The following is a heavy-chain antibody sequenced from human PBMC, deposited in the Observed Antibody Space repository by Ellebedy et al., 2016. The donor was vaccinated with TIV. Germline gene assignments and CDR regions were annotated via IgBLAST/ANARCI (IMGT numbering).Heavy chain of an antibody. CDR1: GFTFSNYG. D-gene: IGHD2-21*02. V-gene: IGHV3-30*02. CDR2: VRHNGRDK. CDR3: AKDYGGDFALGPEY. J-gene: IGHJ4*02. Sequence: GGSLRLSCVASGFTFSNYGIQWVRQAPGKGLEWVAFVRHNGRDKYYAESVKGRFTISRDNSRSTVYLEMNSLRDEDTALYHCAKDYGGDFALGPEYWGQGVLVTVSS.